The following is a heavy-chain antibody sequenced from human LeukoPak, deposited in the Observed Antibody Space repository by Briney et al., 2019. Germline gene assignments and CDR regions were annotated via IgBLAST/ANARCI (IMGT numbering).Heavy chain of an antibody. CDR1: GFTFRRYS. J-gene: IGHJ4*02. CDR3: ARDPYDFWSGYHYFDY. V-gene: IGHV3-21*01. Sequence: PGGSLRLSCAASGFTFRRYSMNCVPQAPGKGLVCVSSISSSSSYIYYADSVKGRFTISRDNAKNPLYLQMNSLRAEDTAVYYCARDPYDFWSGYHYFDYWGQGTLVTVSS. CDR2: ISSSSSYI. D-gene: IGHD3-3*01.